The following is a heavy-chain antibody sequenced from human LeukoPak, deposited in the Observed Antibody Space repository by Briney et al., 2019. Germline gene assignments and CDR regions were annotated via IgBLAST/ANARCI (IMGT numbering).Heavy chain of an antibody. V-gene: IGHV3-64*02. CDR1: GFTFSTYA. CDR3: ARGGGCSSTSCYVLYYFDS. D-gene: IGHD2-2*01. J-gene: IGHJ4*02. CDR2: ISSNGGST. Sequence: GGSLRLSCAASGFTFSTYAMYWVRQAPGKGLEYVSAISSNGGSTYYADSVKGRFTISRDNSKNTLYLQMGSLRAEDMAVYYCARGGGCSSTSCYVLYYFDSWGQGTLVTVSS.